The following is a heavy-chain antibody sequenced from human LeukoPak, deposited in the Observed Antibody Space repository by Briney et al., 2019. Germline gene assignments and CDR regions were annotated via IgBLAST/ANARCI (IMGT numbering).Heavy chain of an antibody. CDR3: ARASGYCSSTSCYGVFHRNWFDP. CDR1: GGSFSGYY. V-gene: IGHV4-34*01. J-gene: IGHJ5*02. Sequence: ASETLSLTXAVYGGSFSGYYWSWIRQPPGKGMEWIGEINHSGSTNYNPSLKSRVTISVDTSKNQFSLKLSSVTAADTAVYYCARASGYCSSTSCYGVFHRNWFDPWGQGTLVTVSS. CDR2: INHSGST. D-gene: IGHD2-2*01.